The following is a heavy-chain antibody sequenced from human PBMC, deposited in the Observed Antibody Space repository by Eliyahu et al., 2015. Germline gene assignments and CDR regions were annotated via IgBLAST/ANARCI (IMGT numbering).Heavy chain of an antibody. Sequence: QVQLQESGPGLVKPSQTLSLTCSVXGGSIXGXDYYWSWIRQPPGKGLEWIGHIYYSGSTYYNPSLKSRLTISVDMSKNQFSLKLTSVTAADTAVYHCARGFSAVDDWAIKFDYWGQGSLVTVSS. D-gene: IGHD3-9*01. J-gene: IGHJ4*02. CDR1: GGSIXGXDYY. CDR3: ARGFSAVDDWAIKFDY. V-gene: IGHV4-30-4*01. CDR2: IYYSGST.